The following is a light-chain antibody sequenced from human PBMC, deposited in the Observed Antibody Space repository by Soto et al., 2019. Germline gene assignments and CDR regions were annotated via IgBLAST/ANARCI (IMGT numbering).Light chain of an antibody. V-gene: IGLV2-14*03. CDR3: SSYKSSAPFYV. Sequence: QSVLTQPASVSGSPGQSITISCTGASTDVGGYDYVSWYQQHPGQAPKLMIYDVNNRPSGVSYRFSGSKSGDTAALTISGLQAEDDADYYCSSYKSSAPFYVFGTGTKLTVL. CDR2: DVN. J-gene: IGLJ1*01. CDR1: STDVGGYDY.